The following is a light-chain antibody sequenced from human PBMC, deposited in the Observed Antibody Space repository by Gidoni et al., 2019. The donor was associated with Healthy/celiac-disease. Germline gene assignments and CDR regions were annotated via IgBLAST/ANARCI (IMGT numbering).Light chain of an antibody. CDR1: QSVSNSY. V-gene: IGKV3-20*01. J-gene: IGKJ3*01. CDR2: GAS. CDR3: QQYGSSRFT. Sequence: EIVLTQSPGTLSLSPGDRATLPCRASQSVSNSYLAWYQQKPGQAPRLLIYGASSRATGIPDRFSGSGSGTDFTLTISRLEPEDFAVYYCQQYGSSRFTFGPGTKVDIK.